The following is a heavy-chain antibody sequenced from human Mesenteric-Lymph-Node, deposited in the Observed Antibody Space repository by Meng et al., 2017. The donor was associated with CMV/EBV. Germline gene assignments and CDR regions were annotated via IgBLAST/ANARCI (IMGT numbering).Heavy chain of an antibody. V-gene: IGHV3-33*06. Sequence: GGSLRLSCAASGFTFSSYAMHWVRQAPGKGLEWVAVIWYDGSNKYYADSVKGRFTISRDNSKNTLYLQMNSLRAEDTAVYYCAKDRTAMAYFDYWGQGTLVTVSS. J-gene: IGHJ4*02. CDR3: AKDRTAMAYFDY. CDR1: GFTFSSYA. CDR2: IWYDGSNK. D-gene: IGHD5-18*01.